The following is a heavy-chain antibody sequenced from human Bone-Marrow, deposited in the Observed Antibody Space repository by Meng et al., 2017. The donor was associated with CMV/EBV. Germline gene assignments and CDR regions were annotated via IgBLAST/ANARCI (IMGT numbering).Heavy chain of an antibody. CDR3: ARERGYNRHDAFDI. CDR2: IIPILGIA. CDR1: GGTFSSYA. J-gene: IGHJ3*02. V-gene: IGHV1-69*10. Sequence: SVKVSCKASGGTFSSYAISWVRQAPGQGLEWMGGIIPILGIANYAQKFQGRVTITADKSTSTAYMELSSLRSEDTAVYYCARERGYNRHDAFDIWGQGTMVTFSS. D-gene: IGHD5-24*01.